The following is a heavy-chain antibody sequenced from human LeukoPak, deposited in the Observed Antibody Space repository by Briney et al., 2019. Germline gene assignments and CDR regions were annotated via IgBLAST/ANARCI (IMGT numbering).Heavy chain of an antibody. CDR1: GFTFSSYS. D-gene: IGHD3-22*01. CDR3: AGSYDSSSLDY. Sequence: GRSLRLSCAASGFTFSSYSMNWVRQAPGKGLEWVSSISSSSSYIYYADSVKGRFTISRDNAKNSLYLQMNSLRAEDTAVYYCAGSYDSSSLDYWGQGTLVTVSS. V-gene: IGHV3-21*01. CDR2: ISSSSSYI. J-gene: IGHJ4*02.